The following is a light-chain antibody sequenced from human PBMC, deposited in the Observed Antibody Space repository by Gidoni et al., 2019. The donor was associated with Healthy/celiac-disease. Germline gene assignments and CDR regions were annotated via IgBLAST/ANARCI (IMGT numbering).Light chain of an antibody. Sequence: DIVMTQSPDSLAVALGERANINCKSSQSVLYSSNNKNYLAWYQQKPGQPPKLLIYWASTRESGVPDRFSGSGSGTDFTLTISSLQAEDVAVYYCQQYYSTPQTFXXXTKVEIK. V-gene: IGKV4-1*01. J-gene: IGKJ1*01. CDR2: WAS. CDR1: QSVLYSSNNKNY. CDR3: QQYYSTPQT.